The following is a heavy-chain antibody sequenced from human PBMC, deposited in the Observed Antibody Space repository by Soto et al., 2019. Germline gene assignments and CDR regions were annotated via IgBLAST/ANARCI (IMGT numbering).Heavy chain of an antibody. CDR2: ISAYNGNT. Sequence: ASVKVSCKASGYTFTSYGISGVRQAPGQGLEWMGWISAYNGNTGYAQKFQGRVTMTRNTSISTAYMELSSLRSEDTAVYYCARGLSYDFWSGYYIWAEFPDSSFDYWGQGTLVTVSS. D-gene: IGHD3-3*01. J-gene: IGHJ4*02. CDR3: ARGLSYDFWSGYYIWAEFPDSSFDY. CDR1: GYTFTSYG. V-gene: IGHV1-8*02.